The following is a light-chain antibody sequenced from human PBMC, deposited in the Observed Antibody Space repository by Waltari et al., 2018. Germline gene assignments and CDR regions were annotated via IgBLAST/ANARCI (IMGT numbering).Light chain of an antibody. CDR2: DIT. V-gene: IGLV2-11*01. J-gene: IGLJ3*02. CDR3: CSYVGSHTNWV. Sequence: QSALTQPRSVSGSPGPSVTISCTGISSDVGDYNFVSWYQNHPGQAPKLIIHDITPRPSGVPARFSGAKSGNTAYLTISGLQAEDDADYYCCSYVGSHTNWVFGGGTKLTVL. CDR1: SSDVGDYNF.